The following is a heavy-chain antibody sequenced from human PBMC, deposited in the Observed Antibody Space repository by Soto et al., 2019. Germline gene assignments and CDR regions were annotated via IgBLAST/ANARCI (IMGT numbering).Heavy chain of an antibody. J-gene: IGHJ5*02. V-gene: IGHV1-2*02. D-gene: IGHD6-13*01. CDR3: ARDNSSSWYEVWFDP. CDR2: INPNSGGT. CDR1: GCTFTGYY. Sequence: ASVKVSCKASGCTFTGYYMHWVRQAPGQGLEWMGWINPNSGGTNYAQKFQGRVTMTRDTSISTAYMELSRLRSDDTAVYYCARDNSSSWYEVWFDPWGQGTLVTVSS.